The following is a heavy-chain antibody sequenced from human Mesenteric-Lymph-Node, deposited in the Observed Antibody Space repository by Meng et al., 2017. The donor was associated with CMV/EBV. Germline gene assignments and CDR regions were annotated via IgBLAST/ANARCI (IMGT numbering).Heavy chain of an antibody. CDR1: GFTVTSNY. J-gene: IGHJ4*02. CDR2: IYSAGGT. CDR3: ARSPPENYGDYYYFDY. Sequence: GESLKISCAASGFTVTSNYMTWVRQTPGKGLEWVSVIYSAGGTYYADSVKGRFTISRDNSKNTLYLQMNSLRPEDTAVYYCARSPPENYGDYYYFDYWGQGTLVTVSS. D-gene: IGHD4-17*01. V-gene: IGHV3-66*02.